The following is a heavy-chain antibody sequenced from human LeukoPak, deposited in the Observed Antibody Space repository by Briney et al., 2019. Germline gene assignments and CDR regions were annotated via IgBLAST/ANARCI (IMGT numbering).Heavy chain of an antibody. D-gene: IGHD3-22*01. J-gene: IGHJ4*02. CDR2: IKQDGSEK. CDR3: AREMYYYDSSGSTQSDY. V-gene: IGHV3-7*01. Sequence: GGSLRLSCAASGFTFSSYWMGWVRQAPGKGLEWVANIKQDGSEKYYVDSVKGRFTISRDNAKNSLYLQMNSLRAEDTAVYYCAREMYYYDSSGSTQSDYWGQGTLVTVSS. CDR1: GFTFSSYW.